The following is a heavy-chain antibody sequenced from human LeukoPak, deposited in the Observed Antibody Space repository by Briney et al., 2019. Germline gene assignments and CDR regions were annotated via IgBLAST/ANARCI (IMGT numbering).Heavy chain of an antibody. CDR1: GFSVSSNH. CDR2: INEDGRVT. D-gene: IGHD3-10*01. Sequence: PGGSLRLSCAASGFSVSSNHMSWVRQAPGKGLVWVSRINEDGRVTSYATSVRGRFTIFRDSVENTLHLQMNSLRAEDTAVYYCVKDFGGELDSWGQGTLVTVSS. CDR3: VKDFGGELDS. J-gene: IGHJ5*01. V-gene: IGHV3-74*01.